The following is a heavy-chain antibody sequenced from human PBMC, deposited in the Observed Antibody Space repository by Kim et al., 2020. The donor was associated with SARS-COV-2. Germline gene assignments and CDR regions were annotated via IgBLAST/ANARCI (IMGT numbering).Heavy chain of an antibody. Sequence: GGSLRLSCAASGFTFSSYAMSWVRQAPGKGLEWVSIIYSATSITYSADSVKDRFTISRDNSKNTLYLQMNGLRAEDTAVYYCAKDRADRQQLVRFDCWGQGTLVTVSS. J-gene: IGHJ4*02. V-gene: IGHV3-23*03. D-gene: IGHD6-13*01. CDR1: GFTFSSYA. CDR2: IYSATSIT. CDR3: AKDRADRQQLVRFDC.